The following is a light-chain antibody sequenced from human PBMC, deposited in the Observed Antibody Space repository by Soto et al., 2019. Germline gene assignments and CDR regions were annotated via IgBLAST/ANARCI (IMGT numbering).Light chain of an antibody. CDR3: CSYAGSSTFV. Sequence: QSALTQPASVSGSPGQSITISCTGTSSDVGSYNLVSWYQQHPGEAPKLMIYEATKRPSGVSNRFSGSKSGNTASLTISGLQAEDAADYYCCSYAGSSTFVFGTGTKLTVL. V-gene: IGLV2-23*02. CDR1: SSDVGSYNL. CDR2: EAT. J-gene: IGLJ1*01.